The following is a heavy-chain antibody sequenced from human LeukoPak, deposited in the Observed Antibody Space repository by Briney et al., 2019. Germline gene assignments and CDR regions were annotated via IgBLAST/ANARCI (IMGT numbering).Heavy chain of an antibody. Sequence: SVKVSCTASGYTFTGYYMHWVRQAPGQGLEWMGGIIPIFGTANYAQKFQGRVTITADESTSTAYMELSSLRSEDTAVYYCARDYSHDFWSGYPNWFDPWGQGTLVTVSS. CDR2: IIPIFGTA. V-gene: IGHV1-69*13. D-gene: IGHD3-3*01. CDR3: ARDYSHDFWSGYPNWFDP. J-gene: IGHJ5*02. CDR1: GYTFTGYY.